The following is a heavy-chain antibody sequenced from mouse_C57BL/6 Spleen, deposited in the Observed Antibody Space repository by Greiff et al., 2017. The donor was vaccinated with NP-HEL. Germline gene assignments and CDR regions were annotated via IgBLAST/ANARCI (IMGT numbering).Heavy chain of an antibody. CDR2: IYPRSGNT. V-gene: IGHV1-81*01. CDR3: ARKGTTPHYFDY. Sequence: VQLQQSGAELARPGASVKLSCKASGYTFTSYGISWVKQRPGQGLEWIGEIYPRSGNTYYNEKFKGKATLTAAKSSSTAYMELRSLTSEDSAVYFCARKGTTPHYFDYWGQGTTLTVSS. CDR1: GYTFTSYG. D-gene: IGHD1-1*01. J-gene: IGHJ2*01.